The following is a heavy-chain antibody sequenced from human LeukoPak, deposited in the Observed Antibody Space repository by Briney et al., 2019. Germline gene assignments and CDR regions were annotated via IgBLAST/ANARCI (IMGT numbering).Heavy chain of an antibody. CDR2: IKQDGSEK. CDR1: GFTFSSYR. J-gene: IGHJ4*02. CDR3: ARASMRMTTAGLVDY. D-gene: IGHD6-13*01. Sequence: GGSLRLSCAASGFTFSSYRMTWVRQAPGKGLEWVANIKQDGSEKSYVDSVKGRFTISRDNAKNSLYLQMNSLRAEDTAVYYCARASMRMTTAGLVDYWGQGTLVTVSS. V-gene: IGHV3-7*05.